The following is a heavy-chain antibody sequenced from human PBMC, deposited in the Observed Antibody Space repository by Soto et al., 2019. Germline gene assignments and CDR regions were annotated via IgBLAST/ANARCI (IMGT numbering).Heavy chain of an antibody. CDR3: ARGHYDFWRGYFATVDD. J-gene: IGHJ4*02. CDR1: GGSISSYY. Sequence: SETLSLTCTVSGGSISSYYWSWIRQPPGKGLEWIGYVHYSGGTNYNPSLRSRVTISADTSKNQFSLKLSSVTAADTAVYYCARGHYDFWRGYFATVDDWGQGTLVLLSS. V-gene: IGHV4-59*08. CDR2: VHYSGGT. D-gene: IGHD3-3*01.